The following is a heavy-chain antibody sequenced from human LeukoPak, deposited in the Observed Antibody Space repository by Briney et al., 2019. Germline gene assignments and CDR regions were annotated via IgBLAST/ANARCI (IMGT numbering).Heavy chain of an antibody. CDR1: GFTFSSYS. Sequence: GGSLRLSCAASGFTFSSYSMNWVRQAPGKGLEWVSYISSSSSTIYYADSVKGRFTISRDNAKNSLYLQMNSLRAEDTAVYYCAREGEEFGDQLGYWGQGTLVTVSS. CDR2: ISSSSSTI. V-gene: IGHV3-48*04. J-gene: IGHJ4*02. CDR3: AREGEEFGDQLGY. D-gene: IGHD3-10*01.